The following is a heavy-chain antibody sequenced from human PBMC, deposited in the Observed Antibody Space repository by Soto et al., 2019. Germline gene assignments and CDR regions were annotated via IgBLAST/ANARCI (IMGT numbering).Heavy chain of an antibody. V-gene: IGHV1-3*01. Sequence: ASVKVSCKASGYTFSNFAMHWVRQAPGQRLEWMGWINAGNGNTKYSQKFQGRVTITRDTSASTAYMELSSLRSEDTAVYYCARGGSLYWYFDLWGRGTLVTVSS. CDR1: GYTFSNFA. CDR2: INAGNGNT. J-gene: IGHJ2*01. D-gene: IGHD1-26*01. CDR3: ARGGSLYWYFDL.